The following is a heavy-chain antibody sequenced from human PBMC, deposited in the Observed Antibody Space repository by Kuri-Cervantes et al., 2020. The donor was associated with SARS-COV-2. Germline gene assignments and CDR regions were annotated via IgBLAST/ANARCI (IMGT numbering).Heavy chain of an antibody. CDR3: ARDMRYSAQADYYYYGMDV. CDR2: IYYSGTT. CDR1: GGSMNSGFYY. V-gene: IGHV4-30-4*01. J-gene: IGHJ6*02. D-gene: IGHD2-15*01. Sequence: LRLSCSVSGGSMNSGFYYWSWIRQPPGKGLEWIGYIYYSGTTYYNPSLKSRVTISVDTSKNQFSLKLSSVTAADTAVYYCARDMRYSAQADYYYYGMDVWGQGTTVTVSS.